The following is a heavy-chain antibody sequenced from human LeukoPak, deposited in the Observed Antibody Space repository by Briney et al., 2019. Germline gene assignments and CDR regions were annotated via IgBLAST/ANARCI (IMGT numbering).Heavy chain of an antibody. CDR2: ITSTSSYI. CDR1: GFTFSNYN. J-gene: IGHJ5*02. V-gene: IGHV3-21*04. Sequence: GGSLRLSCAASGFTFSNYNMNWVRQAPGKGLEWVSSITSTSSYIYYADSVKGRFTISRDNAKNSLYLQMNSLRAEDTALYYCAKDPYCSGGSCYSGWFDPWGQGTLVTVSS. CDR3: AKDPYCSGGSCYSGWFDP. D-gene: IGHD2-15*01.